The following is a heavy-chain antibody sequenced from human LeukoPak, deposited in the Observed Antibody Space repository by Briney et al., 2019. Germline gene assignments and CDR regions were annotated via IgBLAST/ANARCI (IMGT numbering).Heavy chain of an antibody. CDR1: GFTFSSYS. Sequence: PGGSLRLSCTASGFTFSSYSLNWVRQAPGKGLEWVANIKQDGSEKYYVDSVKGRFTISRDNAKNSLYLQMNSLRAEDTAVYYCAREGYYDFWRGSFDYWGQGTLVTVSS. J-gene: IGHJ4*02. CDR3: AREGYYDFWRGSFDY. V-gene: IGHV3-7*01. D-gene: IGHD3-3*01. CDR2: IKQDGSEK.